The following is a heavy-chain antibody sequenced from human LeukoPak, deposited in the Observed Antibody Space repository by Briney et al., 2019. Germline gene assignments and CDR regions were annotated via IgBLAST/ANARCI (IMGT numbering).Heavy chain of an antibody. Sequence: SGGSLRLSCAASGFTFSSYWMTWVRQAPGKGLEWVANIKQDGSEKWYVDSVKGRFTISRDNAKNSLYLQMNSLRAEDTAVYYCASWGQYDYVWGNYRLDYWGQGTLVTVPS. V-gene: IGHV3-7*01. CDR3: ASWGQYDYVWGNYRLDY. D-gene: IGHD3-16*02. CDR2: IKQDGSEK. CDR1: GFTFSSYW. J-gene: IGHJ4*02.